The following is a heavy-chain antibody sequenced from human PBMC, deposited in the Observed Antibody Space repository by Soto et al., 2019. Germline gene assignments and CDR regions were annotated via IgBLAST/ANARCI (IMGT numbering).Heavy chain of an antibody. J-gene: IGHJ4*02. CDR1: GFTFINYA. Sequence: LRLSCAASGFTFINYAMRGVRQAPVKGLEWVAVISYDGSNKYYAYSVKGRFTISRDNSKNTMYLQMNSLSAEDTAVYHCARDQVKGTMTILWGQGTLVTVSS. D-gene: IGHD4-17*01. V-gene: IGHV3-30-3*01. CDR3: ARDQVKGTMTIL. CDR2: ISYDGSNK.